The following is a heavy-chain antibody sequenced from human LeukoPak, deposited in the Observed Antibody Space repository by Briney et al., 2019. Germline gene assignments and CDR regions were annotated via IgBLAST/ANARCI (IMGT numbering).Heavy chain of an antibody. CDR1: GFTLSSFA. J-gene: IGHJ6*02. Sequence: GGSLRLSCAASGFTLSSFAMHWVHQAPGKGLEWVTLISFDGSNKYYADSVKGRFTISRDNSKNTLYLQMNSLRVEDTALYYCARDLGELVHYGMDVWGQGTTVTVSS. CDR2: ISFDGSNK. CDR3: ARDLGELVHYGMDV. V-gene: IGHV3-30-3*01. D-gene: IGHD3-16*01.